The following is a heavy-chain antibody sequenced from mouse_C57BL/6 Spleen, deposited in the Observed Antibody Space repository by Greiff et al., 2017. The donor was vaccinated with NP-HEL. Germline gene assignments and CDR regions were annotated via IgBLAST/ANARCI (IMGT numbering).Heavy chain of an antibody. J-gene: IGHJ4*01. CDR1: GFTFNTYA. V-gene: IGHV10-3*01. CDR2: LRSKSSNYAT. CDR3: VRDSAGMDY. Sequence: DVKLVESGGGLVQPTGSLKLSCAASGFTFNTYAMHWVRQAPGKGLEWVARLRSKSSNYATYYADSVKDRFTISRDDSQSMLYLQMNNLKTEDTAMYYCVRDSAGMDYWGQGTSVTVSS.